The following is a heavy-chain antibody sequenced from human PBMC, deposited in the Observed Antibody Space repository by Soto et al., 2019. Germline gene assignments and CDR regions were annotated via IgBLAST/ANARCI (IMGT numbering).Heavy chain of an antibody. J-gene: IGHJ4*02. CDR2: IYYSGST. CDR1: GGSVSSGSYY. CDR3: ARRANYYDSSGYYYFDY. Sequence: SETLSLTCTVSGGSVSSGSYYWSWIRQPPGKGLEWIGYIYYSGSTNYNPSLKSRVTISVDTSKNQFSLKLSSVTAADTAVYYCARRANYYDSSGYYYFDYWGQGTLVTVSS. D-gene: IGHD3-22*01. V-gene: IGHV4-61*01.